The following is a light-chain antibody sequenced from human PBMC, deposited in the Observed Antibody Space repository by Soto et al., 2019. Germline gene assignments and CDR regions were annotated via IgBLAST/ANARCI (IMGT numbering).Light chain of an antibody. J-gene: IGKJ4*01. CDR2: GAS. CDR1: QSVNSN. Sequence: EIVMTQSPATLSVSPGERATLSCRASQSVNSNLAWYQQKPGQAPRILIYGASTRATAIPPRFSGSGSGTEFTLTISSLQSEDFAVYYCQQYNDWPRTFGGGTKVEIK. CDR3: QQYNDWPRT. V-gene: IGKV3-15*01.